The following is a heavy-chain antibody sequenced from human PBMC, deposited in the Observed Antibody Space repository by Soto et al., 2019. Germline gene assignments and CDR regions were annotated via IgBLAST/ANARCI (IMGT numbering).Heavy chain of an antibody. CDR3: VKDGPSGRWLEFYFDF. CDR2: ISWDGATA. D-gene: IGHD5-12*01. V-gene: IGHV3-43*01. CDR1: GFTFHYFT. Sequence: GGSLRLSCAASGFTFHYFTMHWVRQAPGKGLEWVSLISWDGATAYYADSVKGRFTVSRDNNKNSVYLQMNSLRVEDTALYYCVKDGPSGRWLEFYFDFWGQGTQVTVSS. J-gene: IGHJ4*02.